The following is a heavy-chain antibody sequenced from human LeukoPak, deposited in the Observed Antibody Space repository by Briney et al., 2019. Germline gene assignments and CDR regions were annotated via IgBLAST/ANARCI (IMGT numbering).Heavy chain of an antibody. V-gene: IGHV5-51*01. J-gene: IGHJ5*02. D-gene: IGHD3-10*01. CDR1: GYSFSTYW. CDR2: IFPGTSEV. Sequence: GESLKISCRDSGYSFSTYWVGWVRQMPGKGLDYMGIIFPGTSEVRYSPAFQGQVTISADKSLSSAYLQWTSLKASDSAMYYCARHTGRPQAGWFDPWGQGTLVTVSS. CDR3: ARHTGRPQAGWFDP.